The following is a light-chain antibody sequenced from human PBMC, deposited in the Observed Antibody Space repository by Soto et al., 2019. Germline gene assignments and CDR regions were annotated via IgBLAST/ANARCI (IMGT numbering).Light chain of an antibody. CDR2: AAS. Sequence: DVQMTQSPSSLSASVGDRVTITCRASRDISSSLAWYQQKPGKVPKLLIYAASTLHAGVQSRFSGSGSGTCFTLTITSLQPEAVATYDCQTYNSAPNTFGRGTRLEIK. J-gene: IGKJ2*01. CDR3: QTYNSAPNT. CDR1: RDISSS. V-gene: IGKV1-27*01.